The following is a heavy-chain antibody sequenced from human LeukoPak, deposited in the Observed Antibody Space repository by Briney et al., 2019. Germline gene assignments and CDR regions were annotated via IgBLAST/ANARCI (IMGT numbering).Heavy chain of an antibody. CDR1: GFTFSSYA. CDR3: AKDPLTDDFWSGWRVDY. D-gene: IGHD3-3*01. J-gene: IGHJ4*02. CDR2: IKQDGSEK. V-gene: IGHV3-7*03. Sequence: GGSLRLSCAASGFTFSSYAMGWVRQAPGKGLEWVANIKQDGSEKYYVDSVKGRFTISRDNAKNSLYLQMNSLRAEDTAVYYCAKDPLTDDFWSGWRVDYWGQGTLVTVSS.